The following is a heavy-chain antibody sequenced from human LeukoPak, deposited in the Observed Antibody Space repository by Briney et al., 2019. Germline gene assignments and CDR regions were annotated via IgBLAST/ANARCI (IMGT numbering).Heavy chain of an antibody. CDR1: GYTFTNYY. J-gene: IGHJ4*02. Sequence: GASVKVSCKASGYTFTNYYMHWVRQAPGQGLEWMAWINPNSGDTNYAQRFQGRVTMTRDTSITTTYMELNRLRSDDTAVYYCARGTVGYLDYWGQGTLVTVSS. V-gene: IGHV1-2*02. D-gene: IGHD4-11*01. CDR2: INPNSGDT. CDR3: ARGTVGYLDY.